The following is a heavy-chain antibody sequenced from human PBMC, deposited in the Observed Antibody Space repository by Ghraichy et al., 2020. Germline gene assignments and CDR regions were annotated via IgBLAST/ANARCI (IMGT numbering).Heavy chain of an antibody. Sequence: SETLSLTCAVYGGSFSGYYWSWIRQPPGKGLEWIGEINHSGSTNYNPSLKSRVTISVDTSKNQFSLKLSSVTAADTAVYYCARGDSSGYYYVYWGQGTLVTVSS. CDR3: ARGDSSGYYYVY. CDR2: INHSGST. J-gene: IGHJ4*02. V-gene: IGHV4-34*01. CDR1: GGSFSGYY. D-gene: IGHD3-22*01.